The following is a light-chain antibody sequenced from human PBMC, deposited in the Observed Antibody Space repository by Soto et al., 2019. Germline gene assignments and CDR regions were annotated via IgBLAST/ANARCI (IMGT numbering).Light chain of an antibody. CDR1: YSDIGGYKH. CDR2: DAS. J-gene: IGLJ1*01. CDR3: SSYTSSTSLLI. Sequence: QSVLTQPASVSASPGQSITISCIGTYSDIGGYKHVSWYQQHPGKAPKLIIYDASSRPSGISNRFSASKSANTASLTISGLQADDEADYYCSSYTSSTSLLIFGAGTKVTAL. V-gene: IGLV2-14*03.